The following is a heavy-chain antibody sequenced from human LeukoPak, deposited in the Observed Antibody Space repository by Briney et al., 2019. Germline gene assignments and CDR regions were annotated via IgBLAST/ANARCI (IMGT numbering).Heavy chain of an antibody. CDR3: ARDAYSSGWPDY. CDR1: GGTFSSYA. J-gene: IGHJ4*02. Sequence: ASVKVSCKASGGTFSSYAISWVRQAPGQGLEWMGRIIPIDGIANYAQKFQGRVTITADKSTSTAYMELSSLRSEDTAVYYCARDAYSSGWPDYWGQGTLVTVSS. D-gene: IGHD6-19*01. V-gene: IGHV1-69*04. CDR2: IIPIDGIA.